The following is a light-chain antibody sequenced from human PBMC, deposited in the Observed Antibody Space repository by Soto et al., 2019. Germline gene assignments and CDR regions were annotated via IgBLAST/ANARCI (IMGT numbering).Light chain of an antibody. CDR2: KAS. Sequence: DIQMTQSPSTLSASVGDRVTITCRASQSISSWLAWYQQKPGKAPKLLIYKASSLESGVPSRFSGSGSGTEFTLTISSLQPDDFATYYCHHYNSYSITFGQGTRLEIK. V-gene: IGKV1-5*03. J-gene: IGKJ5*01. CDR3: HHYNSYSIT. CDR1: QSISSW.